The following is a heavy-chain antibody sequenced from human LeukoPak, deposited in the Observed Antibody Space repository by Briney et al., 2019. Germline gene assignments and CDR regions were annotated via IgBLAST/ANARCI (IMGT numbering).Heavy chain of an antibody. Sequence: GGSLRLSCATSGFTFSYYSMNWVRQAPGKGLEWVSYIGSSTTSTIYYADSVRGRFTISRDNAENSLYLQMNSLRADDTAVYYCARGGGCSSSSCYAAYYFDYWGQGTLVTDSS. J-gene: IGHJ4*02. CDR1: GFTFSYYS. CDR3: ARGGGCSSSSCYAAYYFDY. CDR2: IGSSTTSTI. D-gene: IGHD2-2*01. V-gene: IGHV3-48*04.